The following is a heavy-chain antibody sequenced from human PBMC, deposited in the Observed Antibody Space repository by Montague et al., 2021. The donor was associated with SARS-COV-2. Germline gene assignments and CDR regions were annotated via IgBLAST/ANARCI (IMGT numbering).Heavy chain of an antibody. CDR1: TEAFNGYY. CDR2: VSHPGSA. Sequence: SETLSLTCAVYTEAFNGYYWTCTRQPPGKGLVWIGEVSHPGSAKYNPSLKSRVTISGDTYRKQVSLRLTSVTAAETATYYCAGGVYNRVIFVVSAGYYFDFWGQGNMVAVSA. J-gene: IGHJ4*02. CDR3: AGGVYNRVIFVVSAGYYFDF. D-gene: IGHD2-21*01. V-gene: IGHV4-34*01.